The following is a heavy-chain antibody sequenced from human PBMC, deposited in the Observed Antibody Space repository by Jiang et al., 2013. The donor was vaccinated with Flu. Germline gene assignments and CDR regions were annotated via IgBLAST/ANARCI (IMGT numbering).Heavy chain of an antibody. J-gene: IGHJ6*02. V-gene: IGHV1-18*01. CDR2: ISPYTGNT. D-gene: IGHD3-10*01. CDR3: AGGSPADYGMDV. CDR1: GYTFTSYG. Sequence: GAEVKKPGASVMVSCKASGYTFTSYGISWVRQAPGQGLEWMGWISPYTGNTNEAQKLQGRVTMTTDTSTNTAYMELRSLRVDDTAVYYCAGGSPADYGMDVWGQGTTVTVSS.